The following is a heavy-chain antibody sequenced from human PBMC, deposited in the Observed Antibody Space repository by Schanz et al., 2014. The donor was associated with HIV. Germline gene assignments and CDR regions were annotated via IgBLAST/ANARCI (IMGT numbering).Heavy chain of an antibody. CDR1: GFTFSEYY. CDR3: ARGSWYSGGWYDDYNYYDVDV. V-gene: IGHV3-11*01. CDR2: ISGSGNTK. Sequence: QVQLVESGGGLVKPGGSLRLACAASGFTFSEYYMSWIRQAPGKRLEWVSYISGSGNTKYYPDSMKGRFTISRDNAKKSLYLQINSLRAEDTAVYFCARGSWYSGGWYDDYNYYDVDVWGQGTTVIVSS. D-gene: IGHD6-19*01. J-gene: IGHJ6*02.